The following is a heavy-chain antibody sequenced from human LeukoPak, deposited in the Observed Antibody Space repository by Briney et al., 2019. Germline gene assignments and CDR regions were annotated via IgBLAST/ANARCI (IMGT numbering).Heavy chain of an antibody. D-gene: IGHD2-2*01. CDR2: INHSGST. V-gene: IGHV4-34*01. Sequence: SETLSLTCAVYGGSFSGYYWSWIRQPPGKGLEWIGEINHSGSTNYNPSLKSRVTISVDTSKNQFSLKLSSVTAADTAVYYCARYGRYCSSTSCYAVYWGQGTLVTVSS. CDR1: GGSFSGYY. J-gene: IGHJ4*02. CDR3: ARYGRYCSSTSCYAVY.